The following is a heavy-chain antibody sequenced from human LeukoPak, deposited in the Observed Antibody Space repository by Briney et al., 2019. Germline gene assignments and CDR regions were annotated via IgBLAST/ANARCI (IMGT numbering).Heavy chain of an antibody. D-gene: IGHD4-11*01. Sequence: SGGSLRLPCAASGFTFGSYAMHWVRQAPGKGLEWVAVISYDGSNKYYADSVKGRFTISRDNSKNTLYLQMNSLRAEDTAVYYCARDLGYSNYLDYWGQGTLVTVSS. CDR1: GFTFGSYA. CDR2: ISYDGSNK. CDR3: ARDLGYSNYLDY. J-gene: IGHJ4*02. V-gene: IGHV3-30-3*01.